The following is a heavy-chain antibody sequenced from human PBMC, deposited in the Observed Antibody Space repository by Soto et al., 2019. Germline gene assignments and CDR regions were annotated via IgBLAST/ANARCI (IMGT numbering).Heavy chain of an antibody. CDR3: ARRPYSIGWSTNWFDP. J-gene: IGHJ5*02. Sequence: SETLSLTCTVSGASISSSSYYWGWIRQPPGKGLEWIGSISYTGSTYYNPSLKSRVTMSVDTSKNQFSLKLTSVTAADTAVYYRARRPYSIGWSTNWFDPWGQGTLVTVSS. D-gene: IGHD6-19*01. CDR2: ISYTGST. CDR1: GASISSSSYY. V-gene: IGHV4-39*01.